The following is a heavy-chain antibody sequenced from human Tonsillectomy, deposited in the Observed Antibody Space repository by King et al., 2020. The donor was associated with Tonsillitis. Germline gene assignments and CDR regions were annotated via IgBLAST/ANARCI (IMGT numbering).Heavy chain of an antibody. CDR1: GFTFSSYG. CDR2: IWYDGSNK. CDR3: AREQDVVVPAAIEGGYYFDY. J-gene: IGHJ4*02. V-gene: IGHV3-33*01. D-gene: IGHD2-2*01. Sequence: QLVQSGGGVVQPGRPLRLSCAASGFTFSSYGMHWVRQAPGKGLEWVAVIWYDGSNKYYADSVKGRFTISRDNSKNTLYLQMNSLRAEDTAVYYCAREQDVVVPAAIEGGYYFDYWGQGTLVTVSS.